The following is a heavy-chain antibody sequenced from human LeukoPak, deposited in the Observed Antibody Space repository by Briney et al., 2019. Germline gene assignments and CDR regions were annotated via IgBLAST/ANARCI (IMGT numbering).Heavy chain of an antibody. CDR1: GVSISSSNSY. Sequence: PSETLSLTCTVSGVSISSSNSYWGWIRQPPGKGLEWIGSIYYSGNTYYNASLKSQVSISIDTSKNQFSLRLSSVTAADTAVYYCARVGSGWSSLDYWGQGTLVTVSS. CDR2: IYYSGNT. V-gene: IGHV4-39*07. J-gene: IGHJ4*02. CDR3: ARVGSGWSSLDY. D-gene: IGHD6-19*01.